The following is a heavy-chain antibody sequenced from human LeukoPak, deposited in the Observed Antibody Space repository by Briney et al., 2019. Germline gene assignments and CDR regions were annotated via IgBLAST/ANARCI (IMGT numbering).Heavy chain of an antibody. CDR3: AELGITMIGGV. CDR2: INSDGSST. J-gene: IGHJ6*04. Sequence: QTGGSLRLSCAASGFTFSNYWMHWVRQAPGEGLVWVSRINSDGSSTSYADSVKGRFTISRDNAKNTLFVQMNSLRAEDTAVYYCAELGITMIGGVWGKGTTVTISS. D-gene: IGHD3-10*02. CDR1: GFTFSNYW. V-gene: IGHV3-74*01.